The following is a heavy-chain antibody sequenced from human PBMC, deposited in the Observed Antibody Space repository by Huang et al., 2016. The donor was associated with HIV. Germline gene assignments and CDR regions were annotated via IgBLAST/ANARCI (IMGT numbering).Heavy chain of an antibody. CDR2: INHRGTI. Sequence: QVQLQQWGAGLLKPSETLSLTCAVYGASFTDHNWGWIRQPPGKGMEWSGEINHRGTINHNPSINSLVTISLDTSKSQCSLKLTSVTAADTAVYYCARGMRRLRFGEVNDAFDVWGRGTMVTVSS. J-gene: IGHJ3*01. CDR3: ARGMRRLRFGEVNDAFDV. D-gene: IGHD3-10*01. CDR1: GASFTDHN. V-gene: IGHV4-34*01.